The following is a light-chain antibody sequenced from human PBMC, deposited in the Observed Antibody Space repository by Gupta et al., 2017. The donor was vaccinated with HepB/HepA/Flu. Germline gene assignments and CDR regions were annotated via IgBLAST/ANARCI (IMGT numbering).Light chain of an antibody. CDR2: DVS. CDR3: SSYTSSSTPL. V-gene: IGLV2-14*01. CDR1: SSDVGGYNF. Sequence: QSALPQPASASGSPGQSITISCTGTSSDVGGYNFVSWYQQHPGKAPKLMIYDVSNRPSGVSNRFSGSKSGNTASLTISGLQAEDEADYYCSSYTSSSTPLFGGGTKLTVL. J-gene: IGLJ2*01.